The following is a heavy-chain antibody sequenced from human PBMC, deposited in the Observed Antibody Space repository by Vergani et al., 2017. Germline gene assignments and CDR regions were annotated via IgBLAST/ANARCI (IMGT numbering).Heavy chain of an antibody. D-gene: IGHD3-3*01. V-gene: IGHV3-21*01. CDR1: GFTFSSYS. CDR2: ISSSSSYI. CDR3: ARAPDRFLEWLARH. J-gene: IGHJ4*02. Sequence: EVQLVESGGGLVKPGGSLRLSCAASGFTFSSYSMNWVRQAPGKGLEWVSSISSSSSYIYYADSVKGRFTISRDNAKNSLYLQMNSLRAEDTAVYYCARAPDRFLEWLARHWGQGTLVTVSS.